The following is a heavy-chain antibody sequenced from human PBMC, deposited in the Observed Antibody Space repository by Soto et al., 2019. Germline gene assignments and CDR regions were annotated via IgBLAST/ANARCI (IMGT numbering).Heavy chain of an antibody. Sequence: SETLSLTCAVSGGSISSYDYTWIRQPLPQGLEWIGYIYYSGSTNYNPSLKSRVTISVDTSKNQFSLKLSSVTAADTAVYYCARRYSSSFDYWGQGTLVTVSS. CDR2: IYYSGST. D-gene: IGHD6-13*01. J-gene: IGHJ4*02. CDR3: ARRYSSSFDY. CDR1: GGSISSYD. V-gene: IGHV4-59*08.